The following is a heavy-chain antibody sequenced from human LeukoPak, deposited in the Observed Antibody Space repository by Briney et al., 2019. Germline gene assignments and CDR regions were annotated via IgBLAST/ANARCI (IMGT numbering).Heavy chain of an antibody. Sequence: GGSLRLSCVASGFTFSSYTMHWVRQAPGKGLEWISHITSSSNTIYHADAVKGRFTISRDNAKNSLYLQMSSLRVEDTAIYYCARAAGISASGTRFDYFDYWGQGALVTVSS. D-gene: IGHD6-13*01. J-gene: IGHJ4*02. CDR2: ITSSSNTI. V-gene: IGHV3-48*04. CDR3: ARAAGISASGTRFDYFDY. CDR1: GFTFSSYT.